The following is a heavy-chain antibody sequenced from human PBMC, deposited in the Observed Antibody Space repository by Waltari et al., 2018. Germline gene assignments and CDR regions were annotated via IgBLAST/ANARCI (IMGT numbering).Heavy chain of an antibody. CDR2: INTNTANP. CDR3: ARGDWFYP. V-gene: IGHV7-4-1*02. Sequence: QVQLVQSGSELMKPGASVKVSCTPSGYTFTDYGLNWVRQAPGQGLEWLGWINTNTANPTYAQGFTGRFVFSLDTSVTTAYLQISSLKAEDTGVYFCARGDWFYPWGQGTMVIVSS. J-gene: IGHJ5*02. CDR1: GYTFTDYG.